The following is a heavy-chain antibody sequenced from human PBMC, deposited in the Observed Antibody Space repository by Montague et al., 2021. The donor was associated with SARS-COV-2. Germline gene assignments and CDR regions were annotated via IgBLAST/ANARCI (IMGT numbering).Heavy chain of an antibody. CDR2: IYYSGST. D-gene: IGHD3-3*01. V-gene: IGHV4-59*01. CDR3: ARERITIFEVGTWPAYFDY. CDR1: GGSISSYY. J-gene: IGHJ4*02. Sequence: SETLSLTCTVSGGSISSYYWSWIRQPPGKGLEWIGYIYYSGSTNYNPSLKSRVTISVDTSKNQFSLKLSSVTAADTAVYYCARERITIFEVGTWPAYFDYWGQGTLVTVSS.